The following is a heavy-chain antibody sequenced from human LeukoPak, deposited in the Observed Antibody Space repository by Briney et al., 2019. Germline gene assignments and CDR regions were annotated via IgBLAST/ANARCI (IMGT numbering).Heavy chain of an antibody. CDR3: AREGVAATGLDY. V-gene: IGHV1-46*01. D-gene: IGHD6-13*01. Sequence: ASVKVSCKASGYTFTSYYMHWVRQAPGQGLECMGIINPSGGSTSYAQKFQGRVTMTRDTSTSTVYMELSSLRSEDTAVYYCAREGVAATGLDYWGQGTLVTVSS. CDR2: INPSGGST. J-gene: IGHJ4*02. CDR1: GYTFTSYY.